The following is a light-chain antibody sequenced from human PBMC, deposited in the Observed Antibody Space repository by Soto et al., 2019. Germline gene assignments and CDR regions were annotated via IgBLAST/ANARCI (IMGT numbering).Light chain of an antibody. Sequence: EIVLTQSPGTLSLSPGERATLSCRASQSVSSSDLAWYQQKPGQAPRLLIYGTSSRVTGVPDRISGSGSGTDFTLTISRLEPEDFAVYYCQNYGSSPYTFGQGTKLEIK. V-gene: IGKV3-20*01. CDR1: QSVSSSD. J-gene: IGKJ2*01. CDR2: GTS. CDR3: QNYGSSPYT.